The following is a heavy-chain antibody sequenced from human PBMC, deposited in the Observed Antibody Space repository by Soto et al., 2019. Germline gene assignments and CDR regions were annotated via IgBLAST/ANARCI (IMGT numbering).Heavy chain of an antibody. D-gene: IGHD2-2*01. CDR3: ALYLPNMPGGAL. Sequence: EVQLVESGGGLVKPGGSLRLSCAASGFTFSSYSMNWVRQVPGKGLEWVSSISSSSNYIYYADSVKGRFTISRDNANNSLSLQMNSLRTKDTALYYCALYLPNMPGGALGGQGTLVTVSS. CDR1: GFTFSSYS. CDR2: ISSSSNYI. J-gene: IGHJ4*02. V-gene: IGHV3-21*01.